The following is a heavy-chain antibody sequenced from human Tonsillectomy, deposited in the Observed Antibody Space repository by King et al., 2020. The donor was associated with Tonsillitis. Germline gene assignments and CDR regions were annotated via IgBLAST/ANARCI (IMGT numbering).Heavy chain of an antibody. CDR2: IYSGGSST. Sequence: EVQLVESGGGLVQPGGSLKLSCTASGFTFSTYAMSWVRQAPGKGLEWVSVIYSGGSSTHYSDSVKGRFTISRDNSKNTLYLQMNSLRTEDTAVYYCAKQKGPAAGIDYWGQGTLVTVSS. V-gene: IGHV3-23*03. CDR3: AKQKGPAAGIDY. J-gene: IGHJ4*02. D-gene: IGHD6-13*01. CDR1: GFTFSTYA.